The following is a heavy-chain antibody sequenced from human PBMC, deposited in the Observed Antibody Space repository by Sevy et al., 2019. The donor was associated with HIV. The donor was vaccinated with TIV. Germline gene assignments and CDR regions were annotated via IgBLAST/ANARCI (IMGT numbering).Heavy chain of an antibody. V-gene: IGHV1-18*01. D-gene: IGHD4-17*01. CDR3: TRDNAHSQYGAFDF. CDR1: GYMFTIYG. CDR2: ISAYSGNT. Sequence: ASVKVSCKTSGYMFTIYGITWVRQAPGQGLEWMGWISAYSGNTNYAQKLQDRVTMTTDTSTSTAYMELRSLRSDDTAVYYCTRDNAHSQYGAFDFWGQGTMVTVSS. J-gene: IGHJ3*01.